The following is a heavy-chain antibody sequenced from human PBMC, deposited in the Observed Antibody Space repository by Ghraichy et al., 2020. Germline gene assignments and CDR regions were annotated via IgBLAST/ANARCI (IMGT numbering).Heavy chain of an antibody. CDR2: IWYDGSNK. Sequence: SLNISCAASGFTFSSYGMHWVRQAPGKGLEWVAVIWYDGSNKYYADSVKGRFTNSRDNSKNTLYLQMNSLRAEDTAVYYCAREGYYGSGSYVYWGQGTLVTVSS. CDR1: GFTFSSYG. J-gene: IGHJ4*02. V-gene: IGHV3-33*01. D-gene: IGHD3-10*01. CDR3: AREGYYGSGSYVY.